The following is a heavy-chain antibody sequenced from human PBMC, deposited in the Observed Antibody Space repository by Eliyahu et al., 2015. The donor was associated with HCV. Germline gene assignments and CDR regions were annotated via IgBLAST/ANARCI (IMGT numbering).Heavy chain of an antibody. D-gene: IGHD3-3*01. V-gene: IGHV2-70*04. J-gene: IGHJ3*02. CDR1: GFSLSTSGMR. CDR3: ARMEWSRDRDAFDI. CDR2: IDWDDDK. Sequence: QVTLKESGPALVKPTQTLTLTCTFSGFSLSTSGMRVSWIRQPPGKALEWLARIDWDDDKFYSTSLKTRLTISKDTSKNQVVLTMTNMDPVDTATYYCARMEWSRDRDAFDIWGQGTMVTVSS.